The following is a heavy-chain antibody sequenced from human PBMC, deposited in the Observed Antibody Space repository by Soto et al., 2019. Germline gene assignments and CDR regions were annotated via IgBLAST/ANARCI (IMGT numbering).Heavy chain of an antibody. J-gene: IGHJ5*02. CDR1: GGSFSGYY. CDR2: INHSGST. Sequence: SETLSLTCAVYGGSFSGYYWSWIRQPPGKGLEWIGEINHSGSTNYNPSLKSRVTISVDTSKNQFSLKLSSVTAADTAVYYCARGPDIVVVPAAEPGDWFDPWGQGTLVTVSS. D-gene: IGHD2-2*01. V-gene: IGHV4-34*01. CDR3: ARGPDIVVVPAAEPGDWFDP.